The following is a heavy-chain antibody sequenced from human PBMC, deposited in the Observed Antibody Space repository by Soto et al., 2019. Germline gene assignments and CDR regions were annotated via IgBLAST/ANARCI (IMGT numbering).Heavy chain of an antibody. J-gene: IGHJ1*01. Sequence: SLRLSCADSGFTFDDFAMHWVRQVPGKGLEWVSGISWNSGSVAYADSVKGRFTISRDNAKSSLYLQMNSLRAEDTALYYCAKDTTVIVALTGYFQHWGQGTLVTVSS. D-gene: IGHD3-22*01. V-gene: IGHV3-9*01. CDR3: AKDTTVIVALTGYFQH. CDR2: ISWNSGSV. CDR1: GFTFDDFA.